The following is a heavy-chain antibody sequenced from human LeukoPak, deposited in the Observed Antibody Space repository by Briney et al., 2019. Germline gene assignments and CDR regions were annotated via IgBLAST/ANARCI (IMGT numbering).Heavy chain of an antibody. CDR2: IIPILGIA. Sequence: SVKVSCKASGGTFSSYAISWVRQAPGQGLEWMGRIIPILGIANYAQKFQGRITITADKSTSTAYMELSSLRSEDAAVYYCARDPSRGFLEPYYYYGMDVWGQGTTVTVSS. D-gene: IGHD3-3*01. J-gene: IGHJ6*02. V-gene: IGHV1-69*04. CDR1: GGTFSSYA. CDR3: ARDPSRGFLEPYYYYGMDV.